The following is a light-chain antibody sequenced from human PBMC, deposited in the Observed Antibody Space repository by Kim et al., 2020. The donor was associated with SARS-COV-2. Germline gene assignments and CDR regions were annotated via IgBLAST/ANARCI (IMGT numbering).Light chain of an antibody. CDR1: SGSIASNY. CDR2: EDN. J-gene: IGLJ2*01. Sequence: GKTGTISCTRSSGSIASNYVQWYQQRPGSSPTTVIYEDNQRPSGVPDRFSGSIDSSSNSASLTISGLKTEDEADYYCQSYDSSNVVFGGGTKLTVL. CDR3: QSYDSSNVV. V-gene: IGLV6-57*01.